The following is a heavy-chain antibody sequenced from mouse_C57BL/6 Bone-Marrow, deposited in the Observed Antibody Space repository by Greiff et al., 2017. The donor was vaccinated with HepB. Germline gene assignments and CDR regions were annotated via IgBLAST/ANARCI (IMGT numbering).Heavy chain of an antibody. J-gene: IGHJ1*03. V-gene: IGHV1-77*01. D-gene: IGHD1-1*01. CDR2: TGPGSGST. CDR1: GYTFTDYY. Sequence: QVQLQQSGAELVKPGASVKISCKASGYTFTDYYINWVKQRHGQGLEWIGTTGPGSGSTSYNEKFKGKATLTAAKSSSTAYMQLSSLTSEDSAVYFGARWGITTVEDWYFDVWGTGTTVTVSS. CDR3: ARWGITTVEDWYFDV.